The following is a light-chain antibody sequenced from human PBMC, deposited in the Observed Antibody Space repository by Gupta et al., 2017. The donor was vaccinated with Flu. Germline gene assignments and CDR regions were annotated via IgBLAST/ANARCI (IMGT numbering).Light chain of an antibody. CDR2: DDS. CDR1: NIGSKR. Sequence: GETARITGGGNNIGSKRVHWFQQKPGQAPVLVVYDDSDRPSGIPERFSGSNSGNTATLTLSRVEAGDEADYYCQVWDISSEHKVFGGGTKLSVL. J-gene: IGLJ3*02. V-gene: IGLV3-21*02. CDR3: QVWDISSEHKV.